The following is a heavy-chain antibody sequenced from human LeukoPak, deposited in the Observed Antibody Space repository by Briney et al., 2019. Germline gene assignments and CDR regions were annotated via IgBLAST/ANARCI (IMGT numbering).Heavy chain of an antibody. CDR1: GFTFGDYA. CDR2: IRSKAYGGTT. Sequence: GGSLRLSCTASGFTFGDYAMSWVRQAPGKGLEWVGFIRSKAYGGTTEYAASVKGRFTISRDDSKSIAYLQMNSLKTEDTAVYYCTRDRRPDSGIFMAFYYYYMDVWGKGTTVTVSS. D-gene: IGHD1-26*01. CDR3: TRDRRPDSGIFMAFYYYYMDV. J-gene: IGHJ6*03. V-gene: IGHV3-49*04.